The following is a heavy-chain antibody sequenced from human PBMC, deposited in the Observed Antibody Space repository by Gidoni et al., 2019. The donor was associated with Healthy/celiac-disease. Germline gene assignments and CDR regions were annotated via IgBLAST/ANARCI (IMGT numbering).Heavy chain of an antibody. D-gene: IGHD2-15*01. CDR2: ISSSSSYI. Sequence: EVQLVESVGGLVKPGGSLRLSCAASGFPFSSYSMNWGRQAPGKGLEWVSSISSSSSYIYYADSVKGRFTISRDNAKNSLSLQMSSLRAEDTAVDYCARDFMAGSPKGAFDPWGQGTLVTVSS. V-gene: IGHV3-21*01. J-gene: IGHJ5*02. CDR3: ARDFMAGSPKGAFDP. CDR1: GFPFSSYS.